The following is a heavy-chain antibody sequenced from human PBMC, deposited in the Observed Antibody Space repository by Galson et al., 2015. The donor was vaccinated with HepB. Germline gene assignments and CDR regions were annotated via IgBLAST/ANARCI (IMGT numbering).Heavy chain of an antibody. CDR3: ARSIAVAVHLFDY. V-gene: IGHV3-23*01. CDR2: ISGSGGST. J-gene: IGHJ4*02. Sequence: SLRLSCAASGFTFSSYAMSWVRQAPGKGLEWVSAISGSGGSTYYADSVKGRFTISRDNSKNTLYLQMNSLRSEDTAVYYCARSIAVAVHLFDYWGQGTLVTVSS. D-gene: IGHD6-19*01. CDR1: GFTFSSYA.